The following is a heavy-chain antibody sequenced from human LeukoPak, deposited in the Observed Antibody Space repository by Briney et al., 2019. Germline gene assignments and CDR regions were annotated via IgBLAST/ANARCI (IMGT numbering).Heavy chain of an antibody. CDR3: AGHDSSGTYFQH. D-gene: IGHD3-22*01. CDR2: IYYSGST. CDR1: GGSISSYY. Sequence: SETLSLTCTVSGGSISSYYWSWIRQPPGKGLEWIGYIYYSGSTNYNPSLRSRVTISVDTSKNQFSLKLSSVTAADTAVYHCAGHDSSGTYFQHWGQGTLVTVSS. J-gene: IGHJ1*01. V-gene: IGHV4-59*01.